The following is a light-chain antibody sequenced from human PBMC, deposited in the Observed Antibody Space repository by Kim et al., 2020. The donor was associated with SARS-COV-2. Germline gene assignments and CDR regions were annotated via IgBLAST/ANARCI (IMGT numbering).Light chain of an antibody. CDR1: ELAVKG. CDR2: QVD. CDR3: QAWDISSQWV. Sequence: VTPGPTASTTCSENELAVKGVCCYQQKAGQSPVLVIYQVDKRPSGIPERFSGSNSGNTATLTLSGTQTMDEADYYCQAWDISSQWVFGGGTQLTVL. V-gene: IGLV3-1*01. J-gene: IGLJ3*02.